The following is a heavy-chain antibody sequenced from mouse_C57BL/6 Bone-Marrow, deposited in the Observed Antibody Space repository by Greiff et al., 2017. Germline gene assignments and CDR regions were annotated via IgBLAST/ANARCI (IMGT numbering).Heavy chain of an antibody. J-gene: IGHJ1*03. Sequence: EVKLVESGGDLVKPGGSLKLSCAASGFTFSSYGMSWVRQTPDKRLEWVATISSGGSYTYYPDSVKGRFTISRDNAKNTLYLQMSRLKSEDTAMYYCARHGFPGSSKGYFDVWGTGTTVTVSS. CDR1: GFTFSSYG. V-gene: IGHV5-6*02. CDR3: ARHGFPGSSKGYFDV. CDR2: ISSGGSYT. D-gene: IGHD1-1*01.